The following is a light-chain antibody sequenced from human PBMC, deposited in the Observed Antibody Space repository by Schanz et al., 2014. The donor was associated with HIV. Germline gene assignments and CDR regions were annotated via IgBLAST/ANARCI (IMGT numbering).Light chain of an antibody. Sequence: QSALTQPASVSGSPGQSISISCTGTSGDVGSYNYVSWYQQHPDKAPKLIIYDVNNRPPGVSSRFSGSKSGNTASLTISGLQADDEADYYCNSFTTSNTCVFGGGTKLTVL. J-gene: IGLJ3*02. V-gene: IGLV2-14*03. CDR2: DVN. CDR3: NSFTTSNTCV. CDR1: SGDVGSYNY.